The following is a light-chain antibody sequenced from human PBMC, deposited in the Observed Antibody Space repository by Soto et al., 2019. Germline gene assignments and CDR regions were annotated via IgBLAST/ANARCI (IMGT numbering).Light chain of an antibody. CDR1: QSISIF. J-gene: IGKJ1*01. CDR2: KAS. Sequence: DIQMTQPPSTLSASVGDRVTITCRASQSISIFLAWYQQKPAKAPKILIYKASSLERGVPSRFSGSGSGTEFTFTISSLQPDDFATYYCHQYSTYTPRTFGQGTKVDIK. CDR3: HQYSTYTPRT. V-gene: IGKV1-5*03.